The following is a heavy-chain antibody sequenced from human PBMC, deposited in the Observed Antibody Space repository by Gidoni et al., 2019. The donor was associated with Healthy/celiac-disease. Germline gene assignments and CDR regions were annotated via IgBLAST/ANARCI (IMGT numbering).Heavy chain of an antibody. Sequence: QLQLQESGPGLVKPSETLSLTCTVSGGSISSSSYYWGWIRQPPGKGLEWIGSIHYSGSTYYNPSLKSRVTISVDTSKNQFSLKLSSVTAADTAVYYCARLNSGYYLNYYFDYWGQGTLVTVSS. J-gene: IGHJ4*02. D-gene: IGHD3-22*01. CDR2: IHYSGST. CDR1: GGSISSSSYY. V-gene: IGHV4-39*01. CDR3: ARLNSGYYLNYYFDY.